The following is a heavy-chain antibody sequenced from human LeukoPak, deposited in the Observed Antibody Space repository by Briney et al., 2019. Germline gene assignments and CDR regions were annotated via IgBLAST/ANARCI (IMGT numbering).Heavy chain of an antibody. Sequence: SETLSLTCTVPGGSISSGGYYWSWIRQHPGKGLEWIGYIYYSGSTYYNPSLKSRVTISVDTSKNQFSLKLSSVTAADTAVYYCARQGGSLYFDYWGQGTLVTVSS. CDR2: IYYSGST. J-gene: IGHJ4*02. D-gene: IGHD1-26*01. CDR3: ARQGGSLYFDY. V-gene: IGHV4-31*03. CDR1: GGSISSGGYY.